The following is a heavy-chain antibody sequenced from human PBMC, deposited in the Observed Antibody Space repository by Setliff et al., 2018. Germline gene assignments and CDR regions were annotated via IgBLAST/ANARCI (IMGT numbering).Heavy chain of an antibody. D-gene: IGHD4-17*01. J-gene: IGHJ4*02. Sequence: SETLSLTCTVSGGSISSGGYYWSWIRQHPGKGLEWIGYIYYSGSTYYNPSPKSRVTISVDTSKNQFSLKLSSVTAADTAMYYCARDLSTTVMTRSWYYFDYWGQGTLVTVSS. CDR3: ARDLSTTVMTRSWYYFDY. CDR1: GGSISSGGYY. V-gene: IGHV4-31*03. CDR2: IYYSGST.